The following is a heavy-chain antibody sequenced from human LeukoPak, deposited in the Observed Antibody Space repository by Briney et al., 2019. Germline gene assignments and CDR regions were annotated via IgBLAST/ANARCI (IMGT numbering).Heavy chain of an antibody. V-gene: IGHV3-30*02. CDR2: IRYDGSNK. Sequence: GGSLRLSCAASGFTFSSYGMHWVRQAPGKGREGVAFIRYDGSNKYYADSVKGRFTISRDNSKNTLYLQMNSLRAEDTAVYYCAKDLSIAAAGAFDYWGQGTLVTVSS. D-gene: IGHD6-13*01. J-gene: IGHJ4*02. CDR3: AKDLSIAAAGAFDY. CDR1: GFTFSSYG.